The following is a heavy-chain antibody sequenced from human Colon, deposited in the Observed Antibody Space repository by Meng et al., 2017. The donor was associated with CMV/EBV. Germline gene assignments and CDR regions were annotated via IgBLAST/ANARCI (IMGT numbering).Heavy chain of an antibody. CDR1: GGSLTGHY. CDR2: INYSQTI. J-gene: IGHJ4*02. Sequence: CAIYGGSLTGHYCSWIRQSPGKGLEWIGEINYSQTINYNPSLKSRVTISADMSKNQCSLKLRSVTAADGAVYYCARRVGSGKYDFDSWSQGSLVTVSS. V-gene: IGHV4-34*01. D-gene: IGHD3-10*01. CDR3: ARRVGSGKYDFDS.